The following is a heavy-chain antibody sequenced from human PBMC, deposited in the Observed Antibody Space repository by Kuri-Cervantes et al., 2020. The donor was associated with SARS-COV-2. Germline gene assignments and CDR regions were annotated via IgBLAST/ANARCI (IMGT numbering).Heavy chain of an antibody. D-gene: IGHD3-22*01. CDR3: ARTESSGYYVRVGAFDI. V-gene: IGHV3-21*01. CDR1: RFNFGSCD. CDR2: ISSSSSYI. Sequence: GESLKISCAASRFNFGSCDMNWVRQAPGKGLEWVSSISSSSSYIYYADSVKGRFTISRDNAKNSLYLQMNSLRAEDTAVYYCARTESSGYYVRVGAFDIWGQGTMVTVSS. J-gene: IGHJ3*02.